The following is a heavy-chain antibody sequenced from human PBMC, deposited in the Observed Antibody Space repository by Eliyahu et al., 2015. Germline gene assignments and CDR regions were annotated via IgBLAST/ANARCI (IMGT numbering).Heavy chain of an antibody. CDR1: GGTFSMYA. D-gene: IGHD2-2*01. CDR2: XSPTFGTT. J-gene: IGHJ5*02. V-gene: IGHV1-69*01. Sequence: QVQLVQSGAEVKKPGSSVKVSCKASGGTFSMYAVNWVRQAPGQGLXWLGGXSPTFGTTKYAQKFQGRVTITADDSTSTAYMELSSLRSEDTAVYYCTRGFDIVVVPSSDDWFDPWGQGTLVTVSS. CDR3: TRGFDIVVVPSSDDWFDP.